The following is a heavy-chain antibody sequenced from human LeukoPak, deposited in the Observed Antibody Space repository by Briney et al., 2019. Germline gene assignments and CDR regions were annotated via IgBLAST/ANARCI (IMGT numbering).Heavy chain of an antibody. V-gene: IGHV3-21*01. J-gene: IGHJ4*02. CDR3: ARGAINSGSCDAYFDY. Sequence: GGSLRLSCAASGFAFSSYSMNWVRQAPGRGLEWVSSISTSSIYIYYADSVKGRFTISRDNAKRSLYLQVNSLRAEDTAVYYCARGAINSGSCDAYFDYWGQGTLVTVSS. CDR2: ISTSSIYI. D-gene: IGHD1-26*01. CDR1: GFAFSSYS.